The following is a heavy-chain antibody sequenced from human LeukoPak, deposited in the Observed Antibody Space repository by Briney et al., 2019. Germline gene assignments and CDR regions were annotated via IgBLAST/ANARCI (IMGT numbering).Heavy chain of an antibody. V-gene: IGHV3-48*01. Sequence: GGSLRLSCAASGFAFNTYSMNWVRQAPGKGLEWVSFISSSSTTIYYADSVKGRFTISKDNSKNTVYLQMSSLRVDDTAVYYCAKAASSSWPSYYYGMDVWGQGTTVTVSS. CDR3: AKAASSSWPSYYYGMDV. D-gene: IGHD6-13*01. CDR1: GFAFNTYS. CDR2: ISSSSTTI. J-gene: IGHJ6*02.